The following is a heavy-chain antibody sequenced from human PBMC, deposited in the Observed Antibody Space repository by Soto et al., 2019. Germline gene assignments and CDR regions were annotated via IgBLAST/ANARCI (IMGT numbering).Heavy chain of an antibody. CDR2: LYYNTNT. Sequence: QVQLQESGPGLVKASETLSLTCTVSGGSVNSGSYYWTWIRQPPGKGLEWIGYLYYNTNTNYNPSLKSRVTISVNTSKNQFSLKLSSVTAADTAVYYRARTYCTTTSCQAHGMDVWGQGTTVTVSS. CDR1: GGSVNSGSYY. V-gene: IGHV4-61*01. CDR3: ARTYCTTTSCQAHGMDV. J-gene: IGHJ6*02. D-gene: IGHD2-2*01.